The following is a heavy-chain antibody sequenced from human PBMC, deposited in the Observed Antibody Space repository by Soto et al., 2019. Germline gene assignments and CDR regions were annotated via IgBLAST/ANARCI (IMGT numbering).Heavy chain of an antibody. D-gene: IGHD3-10*01. V-gene: IGHV3-23*01. Sequence: PGGSLRLSCAASGFTFSSYAMNWVRQAPGKGLEWVSAISGSAATTHFADSEKGRITISRDNSKNTLYLKMNSMRDEDTAVYYCARDLFPGPYGSGMSHGMDVWGQGTTVTVS. CDR1: GFTFSSYA. CDR2: ISGSAATT. J-gene: IGHJ6*02. CDR3: ARDLFPGPYGSGMSHGMDV.